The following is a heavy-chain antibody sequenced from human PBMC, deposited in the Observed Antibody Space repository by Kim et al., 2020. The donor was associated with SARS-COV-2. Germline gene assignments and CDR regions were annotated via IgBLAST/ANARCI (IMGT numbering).Heavy chain of an antibody. CDR3: SKDQYDSSGSPYDY. CDR2: ISGSGGTT. D-gene: IGHD3-22*01. J-gene: IGHJ4*02. CDR1: GFAFSSYA. Sequence: GGSLRLSCAASGFAFSSYAMSWVRQPPGKGLEWVSAISGSGGTTYYPDSVKGRFSIYRDNSKNTLYMQMNTLRAEDTAVYYCSKDQYDSSGSPYDYWGQG. V-gene: IGHV3-23*01.